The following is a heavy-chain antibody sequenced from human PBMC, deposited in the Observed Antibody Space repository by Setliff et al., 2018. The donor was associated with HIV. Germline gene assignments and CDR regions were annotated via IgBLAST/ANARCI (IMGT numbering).Heavy chain of an antibody. D-gene: IGHD3-16*01. J-gene: IGHJ4*02. CDR1: GFTFSSYG. V-gene: IGHV3-33*01. CDR3: ARDLIWGFDY. CDR2: IWHDGNNK. Sequence: GGSLRLSCAASGFTFSSYGLHWVRQAPGKGLEWVAVIWHDGNNKYYADSVKGRFTVSRDNSKGTLYLQMNSLRSEDTAVYYCARDLIWGFDYWGQGTPVTVSS.